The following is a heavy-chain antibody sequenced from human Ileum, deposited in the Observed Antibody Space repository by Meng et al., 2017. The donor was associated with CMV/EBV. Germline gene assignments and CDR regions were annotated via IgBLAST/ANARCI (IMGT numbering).Heavy chain of an antibody. V-gene: IGHV3-21*01. J-gene: IGHJ4*02. CDR3: ARGVPMFEVVIEPLGY. CDR2: ISSSSSYI. Sequence: GESLKISCAASGFTFSSFTMNWVRQAPGKGLEWVSSISSSSSYIYYADSVKDRFILSRDNAKNSLYLQMNSQRIEDTAVYNCARGVPMFEVVIEPLGYWGQGRLVTVSS. D-gene: IGHD3-3*01. CDR1: GFTFSSFT.